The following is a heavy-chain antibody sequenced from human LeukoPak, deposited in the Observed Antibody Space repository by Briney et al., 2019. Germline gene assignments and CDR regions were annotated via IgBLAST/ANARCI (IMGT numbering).Heavy chain of an antibody. CDR1: GYTFTGYY. CDR2: ISPNSGGT. J-gene: IGHJ6*02. Sequence: ASVKVSCKASGYTFTGYYMHWVRQAPGQGLEWMGWISPNSGGTNYAQKFQGRVTMTRDTSISTAYMELSRLRSDDTAVYYCARDLRIAVAGDYYYYGMDVWGQGTTVTVSS. V-gene: IGHV1-2*02. CDR3: ARDLRIAVAGDYYYYGMDV. D-gene: IGHD6-19*01.